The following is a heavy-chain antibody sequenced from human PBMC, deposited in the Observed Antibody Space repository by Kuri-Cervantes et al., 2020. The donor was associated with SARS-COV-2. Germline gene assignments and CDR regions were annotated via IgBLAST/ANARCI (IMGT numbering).Heavy chain of an antibody. CDR2: ISAYNGNT. V-gene: IGHV1-18*01. J-gene: IGHJ6*02. Sequence: ASVKVSCKASGYTFTSYGISWVRQAPGQGLEWMGWISAYNGNTNYAQKLQGRVTMTTDTSTSTAYMELRSLRSDDTAVYYCAREGYYDSSGYFGDYVRMDVWGQGTTVTASS. CDR1: GYTFTSYG. CDR3: AREGYYDSSGYFGDYVRMDV. D-gene: IGHD3-22*01.